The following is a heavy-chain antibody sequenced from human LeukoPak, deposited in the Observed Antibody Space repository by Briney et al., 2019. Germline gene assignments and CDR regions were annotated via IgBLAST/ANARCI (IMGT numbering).Heavy chain of an antibody. J-gene: IGHJ4*02. CDR3: CDGDYYFDY. CDR1: GGTFSSYA. D-gene: IGHD4-17*01. CDR2: IIPIFGTA. Sequence: SVKVSCKASGGTFSSYAISWVRQAPGQGLEWMGGIIPIFGTANYAQKFQDRVTITADKSTSTAYMELSSLRSEDTAVYYCCDGDYYFDYWGQGTLVTVSS. V-gene: IGHV1-69*06.